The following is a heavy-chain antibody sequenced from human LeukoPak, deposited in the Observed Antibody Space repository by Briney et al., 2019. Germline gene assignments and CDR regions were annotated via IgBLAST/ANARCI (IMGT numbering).Heavy chain of an antibody. CDR2: ISGSGGST. J-gene: IGHJ4*02. CDR1: VFTFSSYA. D-gene: IGHD6-13*01. V-gene: IGHV3-23*01. Sequence: GGSLRLSCAASVFTFSSYAMSWVRQAPGKGLEWVSAISGSGGSTYYADSVKGRFTISRDNSKNTLYLQMNSLRAEDTAVYYCAKQKQQLPRGDFDYWGQGTLVTVSS. CDR3: AKQKQQLPRGDFDY.